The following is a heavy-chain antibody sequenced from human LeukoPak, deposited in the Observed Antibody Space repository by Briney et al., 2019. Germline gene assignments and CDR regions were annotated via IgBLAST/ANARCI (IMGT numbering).Heavy chain of an antibody. CDR2: IGSSGGGT. CDR3: APDLRGSAWSLDD. D-gene: IGHD6-13*01. Sequence: GGSLRLSCAASGFTFSNYAMGWVRQAPGKGLGWVSLIGSSGGGTYSADSVKGRFTISRDNSKNTLYLQMDGLRAEDTAIYYCAPDLRGSAWSLDDWGQGTLVTVSS. CDR1: GFTFSNYA. V-gene: IGHV3-23*01. J-gene: IGHJ4*02.